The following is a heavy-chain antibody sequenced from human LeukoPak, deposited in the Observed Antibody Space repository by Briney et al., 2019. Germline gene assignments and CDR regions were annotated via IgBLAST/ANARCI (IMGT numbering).Heavy chain of an antibody. CDR1: GYTFTSYD. J-gene: IGHJ4*02. CDR3: ARLYDSSGYQTDY. D-gene: IGHD3-22*01. Sequence: ASVKVSCKASGYTFTSYDINWVRQATGQGLEWMGWMNPNSGNTGYAQKFQGRVTITRNTSISTAYMELSSLRSDDTAVYYCARLYDSSGYQTDYWGQGTLVTVSS. CDR2: MNPNSGNT. V-gene: IGHV1-8*03.